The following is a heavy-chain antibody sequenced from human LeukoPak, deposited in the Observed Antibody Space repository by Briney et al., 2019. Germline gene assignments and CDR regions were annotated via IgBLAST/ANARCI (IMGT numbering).Heavy chain of an antibody. D-gene: IGHD5-12*01. CDR3: ATLAQGGSKGHYFDY. V-gene: IGHV4-38-2*01. J-gene: IGHJ4*02. CDR2: IYHSGST. CDR1: GYSISSGYY. Sequence: SETLSLTCAVSGYSISSGYYWGWVRQPPGKGLEWIASIYHSGSTYYNPSLKSRVTISVDTSKTQFSLKLSSVTAAATAVYYCATLAQGGSKGHYFDYWGQGTLVTVSP.